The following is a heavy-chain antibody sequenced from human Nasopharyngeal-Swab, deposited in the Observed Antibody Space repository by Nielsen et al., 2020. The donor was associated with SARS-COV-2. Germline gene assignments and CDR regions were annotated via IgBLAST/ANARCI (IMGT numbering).Heavy chain of an antibody. Sequence: GESLKISCEVSGFAFSNYWMHWVRQAPGTGLVWVSRINEHATITTYADSVKGRFTLSRAPVPPTLSLPLPRLHAAAPAFSYCIRDLAGAYGSWGQGTLVTVSS. CDR1: GFAFSNYW. CDR2: INEHATIT. J-gene: IGHJ5*02. V-gene: IGHV3-74*01. CDR3: IRDLAGAYGS. D-gene: IGHD4-17*01.